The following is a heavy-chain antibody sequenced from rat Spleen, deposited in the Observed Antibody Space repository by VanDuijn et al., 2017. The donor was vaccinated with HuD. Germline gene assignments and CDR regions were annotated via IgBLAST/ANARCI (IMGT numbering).Heavy chain of an antibody. CDR1: GFTFSDYC. CDR2: ISTGGGNT. CDR3: ARPTEGIAWFAY. V-gene: IGHV5-25*01. J-gene: IGHJ3*01. D-gene: IGHD1-11*01. Sequence: EVQLVESGGDLVQSGRSMQLSCAASGFTFSDYCMTWVRLTPTKSLDWVASISTGGGNTYYRDSVKGRFTISRDNAKSTLYLQMDSLRSEDTATYYCARPTEGIAWFAYWGQGTLVTVSS.